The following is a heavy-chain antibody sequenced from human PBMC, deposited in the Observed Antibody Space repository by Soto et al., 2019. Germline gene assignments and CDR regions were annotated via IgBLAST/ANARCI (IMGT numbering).Heavy chain of an antibody. J-gene: IGHJ4*02. CDR3: ARDVVVVAAAYYDGDY. D-gene: IGHD2-15*01. Sequence: GASVKVSCKASGGAFSSYAISWVRQAPGQGLEWMGGIIPIFGTANYAQKFQGRVTITADESTSTAYMELSSLRSEDTAVYYCARDVVVVAAAYYDGDYWGQGTLVTVSS. V-gene: IGHV1-69*13. CDR2: IIPIFGTA. CDR1: GGAFSSYA.